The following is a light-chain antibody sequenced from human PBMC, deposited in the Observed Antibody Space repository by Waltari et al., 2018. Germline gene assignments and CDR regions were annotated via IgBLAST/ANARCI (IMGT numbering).Light chain of an antibody. CDR2: DVS. Sequence: QSALTQPASVSGSPGQSITISCTGTSSDVGGYNYVSWYQQHPGKAPKLIIYDVSKRPSGVSNRFSGSKSGNTASLTISGRQAEDEADYYCSSYISSSTLELFGGGTSLTVL. V-gene: IGLV2-14*03. CDR1: SSDVGGYNY. CDR3: SSYISSSTLEL. J-gene: IGLJ2*01.